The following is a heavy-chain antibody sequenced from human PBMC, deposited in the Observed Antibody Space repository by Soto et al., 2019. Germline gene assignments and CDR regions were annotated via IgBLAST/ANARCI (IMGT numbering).Heavy chain of an antibody. J-gene: IGHJ4*02. CDR3: GRGYARCDY. CDR2: IKEDEREK. D-gene: IGHD2-2*01. CDR1: GFTLGGYW. Sequence: EVQLVESGGGLVQPGGSLRLSCAASGFTLGGYWMSWFRQAPGKGPEWVANIKEDEREKYYVDSVRGRFTIARDNARNSLFLQMNSLRAEDTAVYYCGRGYARCDYWGQGTLVTVSS. V-gene: IGHV3-7*03.